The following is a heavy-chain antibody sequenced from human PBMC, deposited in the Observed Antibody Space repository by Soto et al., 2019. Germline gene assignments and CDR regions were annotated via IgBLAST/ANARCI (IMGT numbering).Heavy chain of an antibody. CDR2: IIPIFGTA. V-gene: IGHV1-69*06. D-gene: IGHD6-6*01. J-gene: IGHJ5*02. CDR3: ARESSYSSSSRGNNWFDP. Sequence: SVKVSCKASGVTFSSYAISWVRQAPGQGLEWMGGIIPIFGTANYAQKFQGRVTITADKSTSTAYMELSSLRSEDTAVYYCARESSYSSSSRGNNWFDPWGQGTLVTVSS. CDR1: GVTFSSYA.